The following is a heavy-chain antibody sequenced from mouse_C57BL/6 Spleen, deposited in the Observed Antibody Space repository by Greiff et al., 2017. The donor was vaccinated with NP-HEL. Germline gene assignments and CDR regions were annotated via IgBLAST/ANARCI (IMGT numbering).Heavy chain of an antibody. V-gene: IGHV1-69*01. J-gene: IGHJ2*01. D-gene: IGHD1-2*01. CDR3: ARSAINPDY. Sequence: QVQLKQPGAELVMPGASVKLSCKASGYTFTSYWMHWVKQRPGQGLEWIGEIDPSDSYTNYNQKFKGKSTLTVDKSSSTAYMQLSSLTSEDSAVYYCARSAINPDYWGQGTTRTVSS. CDR1: GYTFTSYW. CDR2: IDPSDSYT.